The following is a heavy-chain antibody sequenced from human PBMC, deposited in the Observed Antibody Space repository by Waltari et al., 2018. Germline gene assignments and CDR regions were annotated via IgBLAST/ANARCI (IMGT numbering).Heavy chain of an antibody. CDR2: INSGGDT. J-gene: IGHJ2*01. V-gene: IGHV3-53*01. CDR3: ARDVAGYYYFDL. Sequence: EVQLVESGGGLIQPGGSLRLSCAASGFTVSNYSMSWVGQAPGKGLEWVSVINSGGDTHYADSVKGRFTISRDNSKNTIYLQLNTLRAEDTALYYCARDVAGYYYFDLWGRGTLVTV. CDR1: GFTVSNYS.